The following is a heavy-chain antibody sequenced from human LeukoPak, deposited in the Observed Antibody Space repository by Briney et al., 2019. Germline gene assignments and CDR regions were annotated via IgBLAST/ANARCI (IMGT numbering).Heavy chain of an antibody. D-gene: IGHD3-9*01. Sequence: GSLRLSCAASGSTFSSYGMHWVRQAPGKGLEWVAFIRFDGNNKYYADSVKGRFTISRDNSKNTLYLQMNGLRAEDTAVYYCAKDRYILTGYHPIDYWGQGTLVTVSS. CDR3: AKDRYILTGYHPIDY. CDR2: IRFDGNNK. J-gene: IGHJ4*02. CDR1: GSTFSSYG. V-gene: IGHV3-30*02.